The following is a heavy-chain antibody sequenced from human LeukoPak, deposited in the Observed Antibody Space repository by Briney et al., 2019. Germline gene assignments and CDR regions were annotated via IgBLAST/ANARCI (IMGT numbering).Heavy chain of an antibody. CDR3: AKGTCTAKSCYGNAFDM. CDR2: ISCGGPRT. CDR1: GFTFSSYA. J-gene: IGHJ3*02. Sequence: GRSLRLSCAASGFTFSSYAMNWIRQAPGKGLEWVSTISCGGPRTYYADSVKGRFTISRDNANNTVYLLMSSLRAEDTAVYYCAKGTCTAKSCYGNAFDMWGQGKKVSVSS. V-gene: IGHV3-23*01. D-gene: IGHD2-15*01.